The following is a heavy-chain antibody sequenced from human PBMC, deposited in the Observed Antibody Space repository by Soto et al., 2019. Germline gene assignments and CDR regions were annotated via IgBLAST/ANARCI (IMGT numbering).Heavy chain of an antibody. Sequence: EVQLLESGGGLVQPGGSLRLACAASGFTFSSYAMTWVRHAPGKGLEWVSTISGSGGNTYFADSVKGRFTISRDNSKNTLHLHMSSLRAEDTSIYDCAKDQNGGPYYYDGRDGLGDGTTVTVSP. D-gene: IGHD4-17*01. CDR2: ISGSGGNT. J-gene: IGHJ6*04. CDR3: AKDQNGGPYYYDGRDG. CDR1: GFTFSSYA. V-gene: IGHV3-23*01.